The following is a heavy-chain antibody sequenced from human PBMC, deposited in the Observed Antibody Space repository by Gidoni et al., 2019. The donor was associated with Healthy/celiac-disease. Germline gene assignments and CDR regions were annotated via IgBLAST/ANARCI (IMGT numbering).Heavy chain of an antibody. D-gene: IGHD3-3*01. J-gene: IGHJ4*02. CDR2: IYHSGST. V-gene: IGHV4-38-2*01. CDR3: ARGTYDFWSGLTPFDY. CDR1: GANISSGYY. Sequence: QVQLQESGPGLVKPSETLSLTCAVSGANISSGYYWGWIRQPPGKGLEWIGSIYHSGSTYYNPSLKSRVTISVDTSKNQFSLKLSSVTAADTAVYYCARGTYDFWSGLTPFDYWGQGTLVTVSS.